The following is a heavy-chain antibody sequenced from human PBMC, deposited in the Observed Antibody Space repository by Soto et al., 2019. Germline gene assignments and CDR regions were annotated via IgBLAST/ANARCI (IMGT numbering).Heavy chain of an antibody. V-gene: IGHV3-30*18. CDR2: ISSDGSNK. CDR1: GFTISTYG. CDR3: TKQGLPHHNWFDP. D-gene: IGHD2-15*01. Sequence: QVQLVESGGGVVQPGRSLRLSCAAPGFTISTYGIHWVRQAPGKGLEWVAVISSDGSNKYYVDSVKGRFTISRDDSKNTVYLHMNSLRPEDTAVYYGTKQGLPHHNWFDPWGQGTLVTVSS. J-gene: IGHJ5*02.